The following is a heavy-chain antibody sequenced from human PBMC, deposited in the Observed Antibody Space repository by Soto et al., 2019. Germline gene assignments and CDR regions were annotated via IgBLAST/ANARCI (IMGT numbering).Heavy chain of an antibody. V-gene: IGHV3-48*04. D-gene: IGHD2-2*02. CDR2: ISSSSSTI. CDR1: GFTFSSYS. CDR3: AREGGYCSSTSCYKGSWFDP. Sequence: GSLRLSCAASGFTFSSYSMNWVRQAPGKGLEWVSYISSSSSTIYYADSVKGRFTISRDNAKNSLYLQMNSLRAEDTAVYYCAREGGYCSSTSCYKGSWFDPWGQGTLVTVSS. J-gene: IGHJ5*02.